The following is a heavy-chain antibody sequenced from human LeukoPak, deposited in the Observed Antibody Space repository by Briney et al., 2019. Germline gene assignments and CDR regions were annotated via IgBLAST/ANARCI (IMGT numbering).Heavy chain of an antibody. V-gene: IGHV1-18*01. CDR1: GGTFSSYA. J-gene: IGHJ4*02. D-gene: IGHD1-1*01. Sequence: ASVKVSCKASGGTFSSYAISWVRQAPGQGLEWMGWISAYNGNTNYAQKLQGRVTMTTDTSTSTAYMELRSLRSDDTAVYYCARQNGVQLESYYFDYWGQGTLVTVSS. CDR3: ARQNGVQLESYYFDY. CDR2: ISAYNGNT.